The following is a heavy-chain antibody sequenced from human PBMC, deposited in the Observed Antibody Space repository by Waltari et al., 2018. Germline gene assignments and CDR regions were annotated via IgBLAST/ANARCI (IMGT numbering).Heavy chain of an antibody. CDR1: GGSISSSSYY. Sequence: QLQLQESGPGLVKPSETLSLTCTVSGGSISSSSYYWGWIRQPPGKGLEWIGSIYYSGSPYYTPSLKSRVTISVDTSKNQFSLKLSSVTAADTAVYYCLRCPGKHYGMDVWGQGTTVTVSS. CDR3: LRCPGKHYGMDV. J-gene: IGHJ6*02. V-gene: IGHV4-39*07. D-gene: IGHD4-17*01. CDR2: IYYSGSP.